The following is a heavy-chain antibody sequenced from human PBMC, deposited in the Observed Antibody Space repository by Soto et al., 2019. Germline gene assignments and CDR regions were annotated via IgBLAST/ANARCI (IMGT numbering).Heavy chain of an antibody. CDR3: ARGTGDYDFWSGYHATDYFDY. CDR1: GFTFSSYS. J-gene: IGHJ4*02. CDR2: ITSSSSYI. V-gene: IGHV3-21*01. D-gene: IGHD3-3*01. Sequence: GGSLRLSCAASGFTFSSYSMNWVRQAPGKGLEWVSSITSSSSYIYYADLLKGRFTISRDNAKKSLYLQMNSLRAEDTAVYFCARGTGDYDFWSGYHATDYFDYWGQGTLVTV.